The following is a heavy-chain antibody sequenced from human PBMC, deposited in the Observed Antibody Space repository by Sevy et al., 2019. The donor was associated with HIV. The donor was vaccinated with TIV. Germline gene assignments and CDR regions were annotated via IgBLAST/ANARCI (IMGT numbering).Heavy chain of an antibody. J-gene: IGHJ4*02. D-gene: IGHD3-16*01. V-gene: IGHV4-4*07. Sequence: SETLSLTCTVSGGSISLYYWSWIRQPAGKGLEWIGHIYGSGSTSYNPSVKSRVTMSVDTSQNQISLKLTSVTAADTAVYYCAREAKLGAPLGYWGQGTLVTVSS. CDR3: AREAKLGAPLGY. CDR2: IYGSGST. CDR1: GGSISLYY.